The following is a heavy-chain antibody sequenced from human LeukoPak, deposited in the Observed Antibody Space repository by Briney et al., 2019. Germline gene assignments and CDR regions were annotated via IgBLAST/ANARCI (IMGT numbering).Heavy chain of an antibody. CDR3: VRDHDWSFDL. V-gene: IGHV3-30*03. D-gene: IGHD1-1*01. CDR1: GFTFSSYG. CDR2: ISYDGSNK. Sequence: GGSLRLSCAASGFTFSSYGMHWVRQAPGKGLEWVAVISYDGSNKYYADSVKGRFTISRDNAKNSLYLHVNSLRDEDTAVYYCVRDHDWSFDLWGQGALVTVSS. J-gene: IGHJ4*02.